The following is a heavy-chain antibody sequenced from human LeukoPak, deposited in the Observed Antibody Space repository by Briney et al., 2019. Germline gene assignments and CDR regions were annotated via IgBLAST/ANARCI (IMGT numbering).Heavy chain of an antibody. V-gene: IGHV4-61*02. CDR2: IYTSGST. CDR1: GGSISSGFYY. Sequence: SQTLSLTCTVSGGSISSGFYYWNWIRRPAGKGLEWIGRIYTSGSTNYNPSLRSRVTISVDTSKNQFSLKLSSVTAADTAVYYCARANRYDLYFDYWGQGTLVTVSS. D-gene: IGHD5-12*01. CDR3: ARANRYDLYFDY. J-gene: IGHJ4*02.